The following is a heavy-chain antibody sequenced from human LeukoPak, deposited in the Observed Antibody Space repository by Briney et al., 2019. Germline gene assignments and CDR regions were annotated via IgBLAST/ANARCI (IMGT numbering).Heavy chain of an antibody. V-gene: IGHV3-23*01. Sequence: GGSLRLSCAASGFTFSSYAMSWVRQAPGKGLEWVSGISGSGGSTYYADSVKGRFTISRDNSKNTLYLQMNSLRAEDTAVYYCAKGRGWFGELLLMVRWGQGTLVTVSS. CDR2: ISGSGGST. J-gene: IGHJ4*02. CDR1: GFTFSSYA. D-gene: IGHD3-10*01. CDR3: AKGRGWFGELLLMVR.